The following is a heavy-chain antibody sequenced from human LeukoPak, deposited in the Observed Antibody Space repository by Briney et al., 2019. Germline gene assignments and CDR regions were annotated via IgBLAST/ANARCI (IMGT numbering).Heavy chain of an antibody. Sequence: SETLSLTCNVSGASVSDYYWSWVRQSPEKGLEWIACLYYSGSSHYNPSLRSRVAISGDTSKNQFSLKLTSVTTADTAVYYCARTIRRGWFDLWGRGTLVTVSS. J-gene: IGHJ2*01. CDR2: LYYSGSS. CDR3: ARTIRRGWFDL. V-gene: IGHV4-59*02. D-gene: IGHD2-15*01. CDR1: GASVSDYY.